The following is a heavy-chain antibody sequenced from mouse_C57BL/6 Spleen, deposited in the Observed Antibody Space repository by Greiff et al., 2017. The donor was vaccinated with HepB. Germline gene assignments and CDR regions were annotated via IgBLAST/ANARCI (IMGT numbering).Heavy chain of an antibody. D-gene: IGHD4-1*01. J-gene: IGHJ4*01. CDR1: GYAFSSSW. CDR2: IYPGDGDT. Sequence: QVHVKQSGPELVKPGASVKISCKASGYAFSSSWMNWVKQRPGKGLEWIGRIYPGDGDTNYNGKFKGKATLTADKSSSTAYMQLSSLTSEDSAVYFCARELGRGYAMDYWGQGTSVTVSS. CDR3: ARELGRGYAMDY. V-gene: IGHV1-82*01.